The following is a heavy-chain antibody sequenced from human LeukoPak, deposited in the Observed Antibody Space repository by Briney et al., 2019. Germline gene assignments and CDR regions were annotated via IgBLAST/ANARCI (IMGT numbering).Heavy chain of an antibody. Sequence: GASVKVSCKPSGYTFTSYGINWVRQAPGQGLEWMGWINTYNGNTNYAQKLQGRVTMTTDTSTSTAYMELRSLRSDDTAVYYCARVPREVVPAAILSFYMDVWGKGTTVTVSS. D-gene: IGHD2-2*01. CDR3: ARVPREVVPAAILSFYMDV. CDR2: INTYNGNT. V-gene: IGHV1-18*01. CDR1: GYTFTSYG. J-gene: IGHJ6*03.